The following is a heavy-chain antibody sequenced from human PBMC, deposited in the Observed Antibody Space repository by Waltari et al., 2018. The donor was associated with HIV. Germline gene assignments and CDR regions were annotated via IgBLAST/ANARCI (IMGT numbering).Heavy chain of an antibody. CDR2: IYYSGST. D-gene: IGHD3-10*01. CDR1: GGSISSSSYY. CDR3: ARVSYGSGGLDY. V-gene: IGHV4-39*07. Sequence: QLQLQESGPGLVKPSETPSLTCTVPGGSISSSSYYWGWIRQPPGKGLEWIGSIYYSGSTYYNPSLKSRVTISVDTSKNQFSLKLSSVTAADTAVYYCARVSYGSGGLDYWGQGTLVTVSS. J-gene: IGHJ4*02.